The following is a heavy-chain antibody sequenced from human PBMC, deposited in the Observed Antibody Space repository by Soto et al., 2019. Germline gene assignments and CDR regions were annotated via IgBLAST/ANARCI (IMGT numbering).Heavy chain of an antibody. CDR1: GYTFTSYG. Sequence: QVQLVQSGAEVKKPGASVKVSCKASGYTFTSYGISWVRQAPGQGLEWMGWISAYNGNTNYAQELQGRVTMTTDTCTRTTYLEMRSLRSDDTAVYYCARDAAMALLDSWGQGPLVTGSS. J-gene: IGHJ4*02. CDR2: ISAYNGNT. D-gene: IGHD5-18*01. CDR3: ARDAAMALLDS. V-gene: IGHV1-18*01.